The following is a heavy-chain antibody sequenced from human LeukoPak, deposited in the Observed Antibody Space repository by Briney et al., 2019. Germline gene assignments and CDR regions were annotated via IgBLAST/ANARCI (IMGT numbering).Heavy chain of an antibody. V-gene: IGHV3-23*01. CDR1: GFTFSSYA. D-gene: IGHD5-18*01. CDR2: ISGSGGST. Sequence: PGGSLRLSCAASGFTFSSYAMSWVRQAPGKGQEWVSAISGSGGSTYYADSVKGRFTISRDNSKNTLYLQMNSLRAEDTAVYYCAKASGYSYGYYIDYWGREPWSPPPQ. J-gene: IGHJ4*02. CDR3: AKASGYSYGYYIDY.